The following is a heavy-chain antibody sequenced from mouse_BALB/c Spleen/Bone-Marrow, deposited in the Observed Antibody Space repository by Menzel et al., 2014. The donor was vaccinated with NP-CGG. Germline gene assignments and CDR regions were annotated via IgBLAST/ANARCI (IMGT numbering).Heavy chain of an antibody. J-gene: IGHJ4*01. Sequence: VQRVESGAELVRPGTSVKVSCKASGHAFTNYLLEWVKQRPGQGLEWIGVINPGSGGTKYNEKFKGKATQTVDKSSSTAYMQLSSLTSDDSAVYFCARRNRDYYAMDYWGQGTSVTVSS. CDR3: ARRNRDYYAMDY. CDR2: INPGSGGT. V-gene: IGHV1-54*01. CDR1: GHAFTNYL.